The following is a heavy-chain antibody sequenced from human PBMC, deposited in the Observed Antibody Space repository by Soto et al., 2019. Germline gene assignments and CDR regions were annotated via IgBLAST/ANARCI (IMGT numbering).Heavy chain of an antibody. V-gene: IGHV3-73*02. CDR3: TRFAMTRNWYFDL. D-gene: IGHD4-17*01. J-gene: IGHJ2*01. CDR2: IRSKPNNYAT. Sequence: EVQLVESGGGLVQPGGSLKLSCAASGFTFSGAAMHWVRQASGKGLEWVGRIRSKPNNYATEYDASVKGRFTISRDDSKNTAYLQVNSLKTEDTAVYYCTRFAMTRNWYFDLWGRGTLVTVSS. CDR1: GFTFSGAA.